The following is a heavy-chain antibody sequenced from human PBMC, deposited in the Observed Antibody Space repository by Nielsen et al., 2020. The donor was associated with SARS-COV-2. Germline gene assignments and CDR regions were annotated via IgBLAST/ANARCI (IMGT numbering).Heavy chain of an antibody. Sequence: GKSLKISCAASGFTFSSYAMSWVRQAPGKGLEWVSAISGSGGSTYYADSVKGRFTISRDNSKNTLYLQMNSLRAEDTAVYYCAKEYGGSGSYWYSSYFDYWGQGTLVTVSS. V-gene: IGHV3-23*01. CDR1: GFTFSSYA. J-gene: IGHJ4*02. CDR3: AKEYGGSGSYWYSSYFDY. CDR2: ISGSGGST. D-gene: IGHD3-10*01.